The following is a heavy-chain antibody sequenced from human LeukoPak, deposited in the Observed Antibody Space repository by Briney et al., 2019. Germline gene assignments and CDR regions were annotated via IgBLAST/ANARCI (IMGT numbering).Heavy chain of an antibody. D-gene: IGHD3-16*02. CDR1: GFTFSSHD. CDR2: ISYDGGKK. J-gene: IGHJ4*02. Sequence: GGSLRLSCAASGFTFSSHDMHWVRQAPGKGLEWVAIISYDGGKKDYADSVKGRFTISRDNAKNTLYLQMNSLRAEDTAVYYCAREDYDYVWGSYRYFDYWGQGTLVTVSS. V-gene: IGHV3-30*03. CDR3: AREDYDYVWGSYRYFDY.